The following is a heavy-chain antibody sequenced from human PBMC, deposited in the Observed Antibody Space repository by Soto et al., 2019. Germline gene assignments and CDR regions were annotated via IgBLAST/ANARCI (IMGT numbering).Heavy chain of an antibody. CDR3: ARVYCSGGSCYSVDY. CDR2: INSDGSST. D-gene: IGHD2-15*01. CDR1: GFTFSSYW. J-gene: IGHJ4*02. Sequence: EVQLVESGGGLVQPGGSLRLSCAASGFTFSSYWMHWVRQAPGKGPAWVSRINSDGSSTTYADSVKGRFTIPRDNAKNTLYLQMNSLRAEDTAVYYCARVYCSGGSCYSVDYWGQGTLVTVSS. V-gene: IGHV3-74*01.